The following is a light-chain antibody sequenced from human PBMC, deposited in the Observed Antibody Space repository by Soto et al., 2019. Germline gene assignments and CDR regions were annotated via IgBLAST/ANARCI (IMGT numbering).Light chain of an antibody. CDR2: DVT. Sequence: QSVLAQPASVSASLGQSITICCTGTSCDVCRYNYVSWYQQYPGRAPKLIIYDVTNLPSGVSDRFSGSKSGNVASLTIAGLQAADEADYYCGSYTSTYVRIFGTVTKVTVL. J-gene: IGLJ1*01. CDR1: SCDVCRYNY. CDR3: GSYTSTYVRI. V-gene: IGLV2-14*01.